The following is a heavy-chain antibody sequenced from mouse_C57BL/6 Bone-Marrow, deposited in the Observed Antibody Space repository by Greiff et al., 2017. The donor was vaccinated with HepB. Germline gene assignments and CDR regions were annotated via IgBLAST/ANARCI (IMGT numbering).Heavy chain of an antibody. Sequence: EVQLQQSGPGLVKPSQTVFLTCTVTGISITTGNYRWSWIRQFPGNKLEWIGYIYYSGTITYNPSLTSRTTITRDTPKNQFFLEMNSLTAEDTATYYCARGFYDYDFGWAMDYWGQGTSVTVSS. CDR2: IYYSGTI. V-gene: IGHV3-5*01. D-gene: IGHD2-4*01. CDR1: GISITTGNYR. CDR3: ARGFYDYDFGWAMDY. J-gene: IGHJ4*01.